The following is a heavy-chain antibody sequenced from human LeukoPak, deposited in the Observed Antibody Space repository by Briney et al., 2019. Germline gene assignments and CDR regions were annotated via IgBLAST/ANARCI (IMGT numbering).Heavy chain of an antibody. D-gene: IGHD6-13*01. J-gene: IGHJ5*02. CDR2: IYSTGST. CDR3: VRKIAAGSLTP. V-gene: IGHV4-59*13. CDR1: NGFISGYY. Sequence: SETLSLTCSVSNGFISGYYWTWVRQPPGKRLEWLGYIYSTGSTNYNPSLKSRIAISVDTSKNQFYLNLTSVSAADTAVYFCVRKIAAGSLTPWGQGTLVTVSS.